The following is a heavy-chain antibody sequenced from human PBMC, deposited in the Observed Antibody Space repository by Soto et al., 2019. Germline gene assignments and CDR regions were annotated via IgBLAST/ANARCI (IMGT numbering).Heavy chain of an antibody. CDR3: ARAAMGRTRYYYDSSGYRH. V-gene: IGHV4-34*01. CDR1: GGSFSGYY. J-gene: IGHJ4*02. CDR2: INHSGST. Sequence: PSETLSLTCAVYGGSFSGYYWSWIRQPPGKGLEWIGEINHSGSTNYNPSLKSRVTISVDTSKNQFSLKLSSVTAADTAVYYCARAAMGRTRYYYDSSGYRHWGQGTLVTVSS. D-gene: IGHD3-22*01.